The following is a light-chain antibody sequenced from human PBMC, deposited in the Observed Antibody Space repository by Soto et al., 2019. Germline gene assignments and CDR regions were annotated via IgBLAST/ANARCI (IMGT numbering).Light chain of an antibody. V-gene: IGLV2-23*01. CDR1: SSDVGSYNL. J-gene: IGLJ1*01. Sequence: SVLPQPASWTGSPGQSITISCTGTSSDVGSYNLVSWYQQHPGKAPKLMIYEGSKRPSGVSNRFSGSKSGNTASLTISGLQAEDEADYYCCSYAGSFYVFGTGTKVTVL. CDR3: CSYAGSFYV. CDR2: EGS.